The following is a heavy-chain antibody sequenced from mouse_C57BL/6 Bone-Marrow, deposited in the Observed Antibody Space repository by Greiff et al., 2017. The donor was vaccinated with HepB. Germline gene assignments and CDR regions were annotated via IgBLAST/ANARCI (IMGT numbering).Heavy chain of an antibody. CDR2: IYYSGTI. Sequence: VQLQQSGPGLVKPSQTVFLTCTVTGISITTGNYRWSWIRQFPGNKLEWIGYIYYSGTITYNPSLTSRTTITRDTPKNQFFLEMNSLTAEDTATYYCARREGSNYGWYFDVWGTGTTVTVSS. CDR1: GISITTGNYR. J-gene: IGHJ1*03. D-gene: IGHD2-5*01. CDR3: ARREGSNYGWYFDV. V-gene: IGHV3-5*01.